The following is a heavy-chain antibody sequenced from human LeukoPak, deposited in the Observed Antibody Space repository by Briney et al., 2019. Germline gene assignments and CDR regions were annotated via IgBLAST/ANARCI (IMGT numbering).Heavy chain of an antibody. D-gene: IGHD2-8*02. Sequence: SETLSLTCVVYGGSFSGYYWSWIRQPPGKGLEWIGEINHSGSTNYNPSLKSRVTISVDTSKNQFSLKLSSVTAADTAVYYCVSGWYWYYFDYWGQGTLVTVSS. J-gene: IGHJ4*02. CDR2: INHSGST. CDR1: GGSFSGYY. V-gene: IGHV4-34*01. CDR3: VSGWYWYYFDY.